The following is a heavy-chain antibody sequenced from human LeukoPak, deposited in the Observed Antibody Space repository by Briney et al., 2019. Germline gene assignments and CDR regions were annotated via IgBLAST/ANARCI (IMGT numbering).Heavy chain of an antibody. CDR1: GLTFSNYE. CDR3: ARGLASSNWPHWFDP. D-gene: IGHD6-13*01. Sequence: GGSLRLSCAASGLTFSNYEMNWVRQAPGEGLEWVSYISAIDSTTYYADSVKGRFTISRDNAKNALYLQMNSLRVEDTAVYHCARGLASSNWPHWFDPWGQGTLVSVSS. CDR2: ISAIDSTT. V-gene: IGHV3-48*03. J-gene: IGHJ5*02.